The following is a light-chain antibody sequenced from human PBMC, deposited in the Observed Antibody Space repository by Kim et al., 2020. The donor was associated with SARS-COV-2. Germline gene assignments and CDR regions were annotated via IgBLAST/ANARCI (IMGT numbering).Light chain of an antibody. CDR2: AAS. V-gene: IGKV1-39*01. CDR3: QQSYSTPFT. J-gene: IGKJ4*01. Sequence: DIQMTQSPSSLSASVGDRVTITCRASQSISSYLNWYQQKPGKAPKLLIYAASSLQSGVPSRFSGSGSGTDFTLTISSLQPEDFATYYCQQSYSTPFTFGGGTKLELK. CDR1: QSISSY.